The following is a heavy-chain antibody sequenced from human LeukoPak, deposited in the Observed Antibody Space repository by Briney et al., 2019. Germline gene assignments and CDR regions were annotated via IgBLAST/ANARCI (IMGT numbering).Heavy chain of an antibody. CDR2: ISYDGSNK. CDR1: GFTFSSYG. Sequence: GRSLRLSCAASGFTFSSYGMHWVRQAPGKGPEWVAVISYDGSNKYYADSVKGRFTISRDNSKNTLYLQMNSLRAEDTAVYYCAKATDTAMVPGAGDYWGQGTLVTVSS. J-gene: IGHJ4*02. V-gene: IGHV3-30*18. CDR3: AKATDTAMVPGAGDY. D-gene: IGHD5-18*01.